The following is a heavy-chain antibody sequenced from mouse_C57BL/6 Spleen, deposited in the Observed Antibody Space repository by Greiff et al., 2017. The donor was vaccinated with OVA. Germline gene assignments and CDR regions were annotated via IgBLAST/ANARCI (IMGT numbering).Heavy chain of an antibody. CDR3: ARSSTVVEGGFAY. D-gene: IGHD1-1*01. J-gene: IGHJ3*01. V-gene: IGHV2-2*01. CDR1: GFSLTSYG. CDR2: IWSGGST. Sequence: QVQLQQSGPGLVQPSQSLSITCTVSGFSLTSYGVHWVRQSPGKGLEWLGVIWSGGSTDYNAAFISRLSISKDNSKSQVFFKMNSLQADDTAIYYWARSSTVVEGGFAYWGQGTLVTVSA.